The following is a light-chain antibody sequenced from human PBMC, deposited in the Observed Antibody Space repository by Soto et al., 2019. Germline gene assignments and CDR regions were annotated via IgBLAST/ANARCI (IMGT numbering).Light chain of an antibody. CDR2: DNN. CDR3: GTWDSSLSARV. J-gene: IGLJ2*01. V-gene: IGLV1-51*01. Sequence: QSVLPQPPSVSAAPGQKVTISCSGSSSNIGNNYVSWYQQLPGTAPKLLIYDNNKRPSGIPDRFSGSKSGTSATLGITGLQTGDEADYYCGTWDSSLSARVFGGGTKVTVL. CDR1: SSNIGNNY.